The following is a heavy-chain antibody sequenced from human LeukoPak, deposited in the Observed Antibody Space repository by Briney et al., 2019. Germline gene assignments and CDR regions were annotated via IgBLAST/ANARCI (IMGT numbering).Heavy chain of an antibody. V-gene: IGHV4-34*01. CDR2: INHSGST. CDR3: ARDRGFKGGRVDY. J-gene: IGHJ4*02. CDR1: GGSFSGYY. D-gene: IGHD1-26*01. Sequence: KPSETLSLTCAVYGGSFSGYYWSWIRQPPGKGLEWIGEINHSGSTNHNPSLKSRVTISVDTSKNQFSLKLCSVTAADTAVYYCARDRGFKGGRVDYWGQGTLVTVSS.